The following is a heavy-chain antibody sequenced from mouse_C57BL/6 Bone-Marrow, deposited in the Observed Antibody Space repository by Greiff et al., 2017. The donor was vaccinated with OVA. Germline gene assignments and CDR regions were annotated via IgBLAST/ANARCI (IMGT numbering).Heavy chain of an antibody. CDR1: GYTFTSYW. D-gene: IGHD1-1*01. CDR2: IDPSDSYT. Sequence: QVQLQQPGAELVQPGASVKLSCTASGYTFTSYWMQWVKQRPGQGLEWIGEIDPSDSYTNYNQKFKGKATLTVDTSSSTAYMQLSSLTSEDSAVYYCARGRSFDYWGQGTTLTVSS. J-gene: IGHJ2*01. CDR3: ARGRSFDY. V-gene: IGHV1-50*01.